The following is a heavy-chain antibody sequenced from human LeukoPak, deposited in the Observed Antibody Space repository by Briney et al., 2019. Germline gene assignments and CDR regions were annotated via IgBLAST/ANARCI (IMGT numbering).Heavy chain of an antibody. CDR3: ARVVAGSFAFDI. Sequence: GGSLRLSCAASGFTVSSNYMSWVRQAPGKGLEWVSVIYSGGSTYYADSVKGRFTISRHNSENTLYLQMNSLRAEDTAVYYCARVVAGSFAFDIWGQGTMVTVSS. D-gene: IGHD6-19*01. CDR2: IYSGGST. CDR1: GFTVSSNY. J-gene: IGHJ3*02. V-gene: IGHV3-53*04.